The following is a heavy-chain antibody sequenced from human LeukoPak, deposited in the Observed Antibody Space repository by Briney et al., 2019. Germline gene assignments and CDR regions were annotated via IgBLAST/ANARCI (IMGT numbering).Heavy chain of an antibody. V-gene: IGHV3-15*01. CDR1: GFTFSNAW. Sequence: GGSLRLSCAASGFTFSNAWMSWVRQAPGKGLEWVGRIKSKTDDGTTDYAAPVKGRFTISRDDSKNTLYLQMNSLKTEDTAVYYCTTPYYYDSSGYYSREGYFDYWGQGTLVTVSS. D-gene: IGHD3-22*01. CDR2: IKSKTDDGTT. CDR3: TTPYYYDSSGYYSREGYFDY. J-gene: IGHJ4*02.